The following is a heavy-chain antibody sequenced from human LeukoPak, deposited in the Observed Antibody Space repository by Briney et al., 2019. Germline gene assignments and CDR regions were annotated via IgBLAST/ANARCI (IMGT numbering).Heavy chain of an antibody. CDR1: GFTFSVYY. J-gene: IGHJ4*02. D-gene: IGHD6-13*01. Sequence: GGSLRLSCAASGFTFSVYYMSWIRQAPGKGLEWVSYISSSSSYTNYADSVKGRFTISRDNAKNSLYLQMNSLRAEDTAVYYCARGVAAAGTRARKTYYFDYWGQGTLVTVSS. CDR2: ISSSSSYT. V-gene: IGHV3-11*06. CDR3: ARGVAAAGTRARKTYYFDY.